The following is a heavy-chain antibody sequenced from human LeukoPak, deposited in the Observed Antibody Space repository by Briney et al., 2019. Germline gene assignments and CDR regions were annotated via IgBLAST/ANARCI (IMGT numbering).Heavy chain of an antibody. D-gene: IGHD3-16*01. CDR3: AKDRGYYDYVWGSLSWFDP. CDR1: GFSFKDYW. Sequence: GGSLRLSCAASGFSFKDYWMSWVRQAPGKGLEWVSAISGSGGSTYYADSVKGRFTISRDNSKNTLYLQMNSLRAEDTAVYYCAKDRGYYDYVWGSLSWFDPWGQGTLVTVSS. CDR2: ISGSGGST. J-gene: IGHJ5*02. V-gene: IGHV3-23*01.